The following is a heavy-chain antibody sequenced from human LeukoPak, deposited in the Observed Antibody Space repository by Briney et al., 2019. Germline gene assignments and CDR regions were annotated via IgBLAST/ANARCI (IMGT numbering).Heavy chain of an antibody. Sequence: GGSLRLSCAASGFIFSSYWMSWVRQAPGKGLEWVANIKQDGSEKYYVDSVKGRFTISRDNAKNSLYLQMNSLIVEDTAVYYCARAPSRWCGDCVYWGQGTRVTVSS. D-gene: IGHD2-21*02. J-gene: IGHJ4*02. CDR2: IKQDGSEK. CDR3: ARAPSRWCGDCVY. V-gene: IGHV3-7*01. CDR1: GFIFSSYW.